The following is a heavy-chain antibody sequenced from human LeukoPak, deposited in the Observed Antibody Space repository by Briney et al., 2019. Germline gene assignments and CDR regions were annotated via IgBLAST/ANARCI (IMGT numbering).Heavy chain of an antibody. CDR2: ISAYNGNT. CDR3: AAEVLSGYDRGGNFGY. J-gene: IGHJ4*02. D-gene: IGHD5-12*01. CDR1: GYTFTSYG. V-gene: IGHV1-18*01. Sequence: ASVKVSCKASGYTFTSYGISWVRQAPGQGLEWMGWISAYNGNTNYAQKLQGRVTMTTDTSTSTAYMELRSLRSDDTAVYCCAAEVLSGYDRGGNFGYWGQGTLVTVSS.